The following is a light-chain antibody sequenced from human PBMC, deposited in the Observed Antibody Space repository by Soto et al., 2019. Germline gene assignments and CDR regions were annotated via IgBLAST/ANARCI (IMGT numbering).Light chain of an antibody. J-gene: IGKJ1*01. CDR1: QSISTW. V-gene: IGKV1-5*03. Sequence: DIQMTQSPSTLSASVGDRVTMTCRASQSISTWLAWYQHKPGKAPNLLIYKASSLETGVPSRFSGSGSGTEFTLTISSLQPDDFATYYCQQYNTYPWTFGQGTKVDIK. CDR2: KAS. CDR3: QQYNTYPWT.